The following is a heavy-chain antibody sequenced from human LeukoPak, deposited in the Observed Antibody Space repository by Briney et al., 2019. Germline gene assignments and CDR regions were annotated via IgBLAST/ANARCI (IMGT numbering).Heavy chain of an antibody. CDR3: ARTRTTVTTDWFDP. D-gene: IGHD4-17*01. CDR2: INPNSGGT. Sequence: ASVKVSCKASGYTFTGYYMHWVRQAPGQGLEWMGWINPNSGGTNYAQKFQGRVTMTRDTSISTAYMELRSLRSDDTAVYYCARTRTTVTTDWFDPWGQETLVTVSS. CDR1: GYTFTGYY. V-gene: IGHV1-2*02. J-gene: IGHJ5*02.